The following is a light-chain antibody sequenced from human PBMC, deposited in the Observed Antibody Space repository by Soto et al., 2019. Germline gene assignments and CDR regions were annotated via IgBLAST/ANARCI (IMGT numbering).Light chain of an antibody. CDR1: SSNIGAGYA. CDR3: QSHDNSLSGFYV. V-gene: IGLV1-40*01. J-gene: IGLJ1*01. CDR2: NNA. Sequence: QSALTQPPSVSGAPGQRVTISCTGSSSNIGAGYAVHWYQKLPGTGPKLLIYNNAIRPSGVPDRFSGSRSGTSASLAITGLQAEDEADYYCQSHDNSLSGFYVFGTGTKLTVL.